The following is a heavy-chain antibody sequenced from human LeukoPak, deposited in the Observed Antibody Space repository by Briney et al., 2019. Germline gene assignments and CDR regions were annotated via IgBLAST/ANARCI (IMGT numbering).Heavy chain of an antibody. CDR3: ARGPLLYFDWLLCPLDY. J-gene: IGHJ4*02. CDR2: IIPIFGTA. V-gene: IGHV1-69*01. Sequence: SVTVSCTASGGTFSSYAISWVRQAPGQGVEWMGGIIPIFGTANYTQKFQGRVTITADESTSTAYMQLSSLRSEDTAVYYCARGPLLYFDWLLCPLDYWGQGTLVTVSS. D-gene: IGHD3-9*01. CDR1: GGTFSSYA.